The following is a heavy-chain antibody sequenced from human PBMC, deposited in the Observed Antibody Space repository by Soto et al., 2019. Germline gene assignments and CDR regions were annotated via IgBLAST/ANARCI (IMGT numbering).Heavy chain of an antibody. Sequence: EVQLVESGGGLVKPGGSLRLSCAASGFTFSSYSMNWVRQAPGKGLEWVSSISSSSSYIYYADSVKGRFTISRDNAKNSLYLQMNSLRAEDTAVYYCARDRWYSSSWYGEVDAFDIWGQVTMVTVSS. D-gene: IGHD6-13*01. J-gene: IGHJ3*02. V-gene: IGHV3-21*01. CDR3: ARDRWYSSSWYGEVDAFDI. CDR2: ISSSSSYI. CDR1: GFTFSSYS.